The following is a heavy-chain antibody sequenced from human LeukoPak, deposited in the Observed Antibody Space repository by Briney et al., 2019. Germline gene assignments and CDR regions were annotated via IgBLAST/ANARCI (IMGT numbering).Heavy chain of an antibody. CDR2: IIPIFGTA. CDR1: GGTFSSYA. CDR3: ARPSPSSTSWHYDAFDV. J-gene: IGHJ3*01. Sequence: SVKVSCKASGGTFSSYAISWVRQAPGQGLEWMGGIIPIFGTANYAQKFQGRVTITADESTSTAYMELSSLRSEDTAVYYCARPSPSSTSWHYDAFDVWGQRTMVTVSS. D-gene: IGHD2-2*01. V-gene: IGHV1-69*13.